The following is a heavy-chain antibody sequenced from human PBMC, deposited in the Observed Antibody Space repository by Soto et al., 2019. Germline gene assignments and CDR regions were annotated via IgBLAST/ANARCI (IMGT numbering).Heavy chain of an antibody. CDR3: ARDHCSGGSCYYWFDP. Sequence: QVQLVQSGAEVKKPGASVKVSCKASGYTFTSYAMHWVRQAPGQRLEWMGWINAGNGNTKYSQKFQGRVTITRDTSASTAYMELSSLRSEDTAVYYCARDHCSGGSCYYWFDPWGQGTLVTVSS. D-gene: IGHD2-15*01. CDR1: GYTFTSYA. CDR2: INAGNGNT. J-gene: IGHJ5*02. V-gene: IGHV1-3*01.